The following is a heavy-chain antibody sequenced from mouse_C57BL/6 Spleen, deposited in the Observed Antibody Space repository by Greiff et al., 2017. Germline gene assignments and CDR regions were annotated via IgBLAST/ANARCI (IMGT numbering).Heavy chain of an antibody. CDR1: GFTFSDYY. Sequence: DVHLVESEGGLVQPGSSMKLSCTASGFTFSDYYMAWVRQVPEKGLEWVANINYDGSSTYYLDSLKSRFIISRDNAKNILYLQMSSLKSEDTATYYCARVLPYYAMDYWGQGTSVTVSS. CDR3: ARVLPYYAMDY. CDR2: INYDGSST. J-gene: IGHJ4*01. V-gene: IGHV5-16*01.